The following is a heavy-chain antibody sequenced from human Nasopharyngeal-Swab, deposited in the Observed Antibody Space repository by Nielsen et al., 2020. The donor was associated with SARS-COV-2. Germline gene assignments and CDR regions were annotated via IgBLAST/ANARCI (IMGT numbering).Heavy chain of an antibody. V-gene: IGHV4-59*13. CDR2: IYYSGST. D-gene: IGHD5-18*01. J-gene: IGHJ3*02. Sequence: SETLSLTCTVSGGSISSYYWSWIRQPPGKGLEWIGYIYYSGSTNYNPSLKSRVTISVDTSKNQFSLRLSSLTAADTAVYYCARGAEYSYGYYAFDIWGPGTMVTVSS. CDR1: GGSISSYY. CDR3: ARGAEYSYGYYAFDI.